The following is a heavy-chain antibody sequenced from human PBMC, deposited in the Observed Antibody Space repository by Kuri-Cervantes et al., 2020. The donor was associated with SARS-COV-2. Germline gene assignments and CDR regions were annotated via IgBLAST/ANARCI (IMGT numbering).Heavy chain of an antibody. J-gene: IGHJ6*02. CDR2: ISSSSYI. CDR1: GFTFSSYS. Sequence: GESLKISCAASGFTFSSYSMNWVRQAPGKGLEWVSSISSSSYIYYADSVKGRFTISRDNAKNSLYLQMNSLRAEDTAVYYCARDIVVVPAAIHYYYGVDVWGQGTTVTVSS. D-gene: IGHD2-2*02. V-gene: IGHV3-21*01. CDR3: ARDIVVVPAAIHYYYGVDV.